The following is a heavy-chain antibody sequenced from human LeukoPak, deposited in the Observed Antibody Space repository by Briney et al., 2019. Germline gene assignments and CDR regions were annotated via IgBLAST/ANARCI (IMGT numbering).Heavy chain of an antibody. J-gene: IGHJ4*02. V-gene: IGHV4-59*01. CDR1: GGSMNSYY. D-gene: IGHD5-18*01. Sequence: SETLSLTCTVSGGSMNSYYWTWIRQPPGKGLEWIGYRYYSGSSNYNPSLKSRVTISVDTSKNQFSLKLSSVTAADTAVYYCARKVVYRGYSYGYYFDYWGQGTLVTVSS. CDR2: RYYSGSS. CDR3: ARKVVYRGYSYGYYFDY.